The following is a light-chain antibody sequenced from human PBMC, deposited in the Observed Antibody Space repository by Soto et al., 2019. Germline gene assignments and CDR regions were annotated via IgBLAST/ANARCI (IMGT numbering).Light chain of an antibody. CDR3: SSHAGRGTVV. CDR2: INN. Sequence: QSVLTQPPSASGAPGQRVTISCSGSDSNVGSTAVNWYQQVPGTAPKLLIFINNQRPSGVPDRFSGSKSGTSASLAISGLQAEDEADYYCSSHAGRGTVVFGGGTKLTVL. J-gene: IGLJ2*01. CDR1: DSNVGSTA. V-gene: IGLV1-44*01.